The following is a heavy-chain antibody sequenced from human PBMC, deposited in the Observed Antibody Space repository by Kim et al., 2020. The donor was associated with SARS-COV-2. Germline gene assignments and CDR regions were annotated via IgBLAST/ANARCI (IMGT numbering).Heavy chain of an antibody. CDR1: GGSISRDY. Sequence: SETLSLTCSVSGGSISRDYWSWIRQPPGKGLAWIGYIHYSGSTTYNPSLESRVAISIDTPKNQFSLNLRSFTAADTALYYCARDRGGLKPFMHVWGKGT. J-gene: IGHJ6*03. D-gene: IGHD3-16*01. CDR2: IHYSGST. CDR3: ARDRGGLKPFMHV. V-gene: IGHV4-59*01.